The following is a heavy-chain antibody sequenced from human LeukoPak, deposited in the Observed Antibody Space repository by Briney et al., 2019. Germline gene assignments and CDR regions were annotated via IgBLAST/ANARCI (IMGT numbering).Heavy chain of an antibody. J-gene: IGHJ4*02. V-gene: IGHV3-74*01. CDR3: ARDGPKAYLRYSSSWYPSYDY. CDR2: INSDGSST. D-gene: IGHD6-13*01. Sequence: PGGSLRLSCAASGFTFSSYWMHWVRQAPGKGLVWVSRINSDGSSTSYADSVKGRFTISRDNAKNTLYLQMNSLRAEDTAVYYCARDGPKAYLRYSSSWYPSYDYWGQGTLVTVSS. CDR1: GFTFSSYW.